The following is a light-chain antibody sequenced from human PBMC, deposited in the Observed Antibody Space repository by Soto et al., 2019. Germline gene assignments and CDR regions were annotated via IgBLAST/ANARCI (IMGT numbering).Light chain of an antibody. CDR2: GAS. V-gene: IGKV3-20*01. Sequence: EIVLTQSPGTRSLSPGERATLSCRASQSVSSSYLAWYQQKPGQAPRLLIYGASSRATGIPDRFSGSGSGTDFTLTISRLEPEDFAVYYCQQYGSSPSFGGGTKVEIK. CDR1: QSVSSSY. J-gene: IGKJ4*01. CDR3: QQYGSSPS.